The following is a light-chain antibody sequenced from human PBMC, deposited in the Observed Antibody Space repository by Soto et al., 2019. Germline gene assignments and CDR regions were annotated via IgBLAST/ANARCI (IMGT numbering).Light chain of an antibody. CDR1: QSISSW. J-gene: IGKJ1*01. CDR2: KAS. CDR3: QQYNDNWT. V-gene: IGKV1-5*03. Sequence: DIQMTQSPSTLSASVGDRVNITCRASQSISSWLAWYQQKPGKAPKLLIYKASTLQSGVPSRFSGSGSGTEFPLAISSLQPDDSATYYCQQYNDNWTFGQGTKVEIK.